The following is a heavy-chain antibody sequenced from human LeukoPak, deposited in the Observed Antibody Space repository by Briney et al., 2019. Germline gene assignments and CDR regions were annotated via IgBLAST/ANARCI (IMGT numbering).Heavy chain of an antibody. V-gene: IGHV4-38-2*02. CDR1: GYSISSGYY. Sequence: SETLSLTCTVSGYSISSGYYWGWIRQPPGKGLEWIGSIYHSGSTYYNPSLKSRVTISVDTSKNQFSLKLSSVTAADTAVYYCARVGDYALKDWGQGTLVTVSS. D-gene: IGHD3-16*01. J-gene: IGHJ4*02. CDR2: IYHSGST. CDR3: ARVGDYALKD.